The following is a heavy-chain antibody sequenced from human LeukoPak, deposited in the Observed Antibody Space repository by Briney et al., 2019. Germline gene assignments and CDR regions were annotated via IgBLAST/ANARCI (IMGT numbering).Heavy chain of an antibody. J-gene: IGHJ4*02. D-gene: IGHD3-9*01. CDR3: AREGTGLVIITASFDY. Sequence: SETLSLTCTVSGGSISSSSYYWGWIRQPPGKGLEWIGSIYYSGNTYYNPSLKSRVTISVDTSKNDFSLKLTSVTAADTAVYYRAREGTGLVIITASFDYWGQGILVTVSS. CDR2: IYYSGNT. V-gene: IGHV4-39*07. CDR1: GGSISSSSYY.